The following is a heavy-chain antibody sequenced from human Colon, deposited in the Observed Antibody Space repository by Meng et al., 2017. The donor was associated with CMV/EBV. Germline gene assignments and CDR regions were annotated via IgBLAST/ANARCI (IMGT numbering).Heavy chain of an antibody. CDR1: GGSISSYY. D-gene: IGHD5-24*01. J-gene: IGHJ4*02. Sequence: LQHAGPGLVKPSETLSLTCSVSGGSISSYYGNWIRQPAGKGLEWIERMHTSGTTNYNPPLKSRVTVSLDTSKNQVSLKLTSVTAADTAVYYCARDPEDGWAYFDYWGQGALVTVSS. CDR3: ARDPEDGWAYFDY. CDR2: MHTSGTT. V-gene: IGHV4-4*07.